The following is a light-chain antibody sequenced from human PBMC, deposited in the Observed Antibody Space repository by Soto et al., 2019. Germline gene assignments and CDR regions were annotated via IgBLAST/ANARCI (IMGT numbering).Light chain of an antibody. J-gene: IGKJ2*01. Sequence: IVLTQSPGTLSLSPGNRATLSCRASQSVNSDLAWYQQKPGQAPRLLIYGASTRATGTTTRFSSSRSGTEFTITSSSLQDADFAVYSCQPYNSCPPYTFGQGTKLEIK. CDR3: QPYNSCPPYT. CDR2: GAS. V-gene: IGKV3-15*01. CDR1: QSVNSD.